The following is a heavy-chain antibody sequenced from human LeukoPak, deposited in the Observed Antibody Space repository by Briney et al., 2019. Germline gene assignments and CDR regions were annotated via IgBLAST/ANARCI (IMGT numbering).Heavy chain of an antibody. CDR1: GGSISSYY. V-gene: IGHV4-4*07. D-gene: IGHD3-22*01. CDR2: IYTSGST. J-gene: IGHJ4*02. Sequence: SETLSLTCTVSGGSISSYYWSWIRQPAGKGLEWIGRIYTSGSTNYNPSLKSRVTMSVDTSKNQFPLKLSSVTAADTAVYYCARDLDYYDSSGYPIYYFDYWGQGTLVTVSS. CDR3: ARDLDYYDSSGYPIYYFDY.